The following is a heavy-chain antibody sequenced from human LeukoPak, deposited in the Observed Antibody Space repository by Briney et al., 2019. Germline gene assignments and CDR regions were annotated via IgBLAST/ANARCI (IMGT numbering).Heavy chain of an antibody. J-gene: IGHJ4*02. CDR2: IYSCGST. D-gene: IGHD3-22*01. CDR3: ARDRYYDSSGYDY. V-gene: IGHV3-66*03. CDR1: GFTFSSNY. Sequence: GGSLRLSCAASGFTFSSNYMSWVRQAPGKGLEWVSVIYSCGSTYYADSVKCRFTISRDNSKNTLYLQMNSLRAEDTAVYYCARDRYYDSSGYDYWGQGTLVTVSS.